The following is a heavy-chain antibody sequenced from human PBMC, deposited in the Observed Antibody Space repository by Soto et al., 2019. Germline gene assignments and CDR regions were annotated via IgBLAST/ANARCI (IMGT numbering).Heavy chain of an antibody. D-gene: IGHD3-22*01. CDR3: ARGGYFDSSFFHNYDYHGVKD. CDR1: GYTFTSYG. V-gene: IGHV1-18*01. J-gene: IGHJ4*01. Sequence: RASVKVSCKASGYTFTSYGISWVRQAPGQGLEWMGWISAYNGNTNYAQKLQGRVTMTTDTSTSTAYMELRSLRSDDTAVYYCARGGYFDSSFFHNYDYHGVKDWCPAPPVTV. CDR2: ISAYNGNT.